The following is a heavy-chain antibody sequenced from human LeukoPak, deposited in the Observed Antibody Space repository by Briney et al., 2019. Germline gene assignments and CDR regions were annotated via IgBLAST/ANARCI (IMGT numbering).Heavy chain of an antibody. J-gene: IGHJ3*02. CDR3: ARSRRTSGWYDAFDI. Sequence: SETLSLTCAVSGGSISSSNWWSWVRQPPGKGLEWIGEIYHSGSTNYNPSLKSRVTISVDTSKNQFSLRLTSVTAADTAVYYCARSRRTSGWYDAFDIWGQGTMVTVSS. CDR1: GGSISSSNW. V-gene: IGHV4-4*02. D-gene: IGHD6-19*01. CDR2: IYHSGST.